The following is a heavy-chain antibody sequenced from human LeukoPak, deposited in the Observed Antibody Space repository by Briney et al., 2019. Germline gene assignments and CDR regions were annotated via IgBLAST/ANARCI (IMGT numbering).Heavy chain of an antibody. CDR3: ASRGGIAVAGLYYFDY. J-gene: IGHJ4*02. CDR2: IIPIFGTA. Sequence: ASVKVSCKASGGTFSSYAISGVRQAPGQGLEWMGGIIPIFGTANYAQKFQGRVTITASNSTSTAYMEQSSLRSEDTAVYYCASRGGIAVAGLYYFDYWGQGTLVTVSS. V-gene: IGHV1-69*06. D-gene: IGHD6-19*01. CDR1: GGTFSSYA.